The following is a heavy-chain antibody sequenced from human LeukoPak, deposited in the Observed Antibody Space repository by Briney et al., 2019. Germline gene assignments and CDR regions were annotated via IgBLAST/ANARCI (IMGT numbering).Heavy chain of an antibody. CDR2: ITGCGDSI. D-gene: IGHD1-26*01. CDR1: GFTFSSYA. Sequence: PGGSLRLSCAASGFTFSSYAMSWVRQAPGKGLEWVSGITGCGDSIYYADFEKGRFTIFRDNSKNTLYLQMNSLRVDDTAVYYCAKPVGAASSVYYYGMDVWGQGTTVTVSS. CDR3: AKPVGAASSVYYYGMDV. J-gene: IGHJ6*02. V-gene: IGHV3-23*01.